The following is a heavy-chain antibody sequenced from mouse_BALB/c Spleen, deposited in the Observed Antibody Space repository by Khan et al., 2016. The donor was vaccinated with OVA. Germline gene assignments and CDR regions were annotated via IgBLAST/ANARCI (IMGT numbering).Heavy chain of an antibody. D-gene: IGHD2-4*01. CDR3: ARKDYYDYDPFPY. J-gene: IGHJ3*01. CDR2: IDYSGNT. V-gene: IGHV3-2*02. CDR1: GYSITSEYA. Sequence: QLEESGPGLVKPSLSLSLTCTVTGYSITSEYAWNWIRQFPGNKLEWMGYIDYSGNTRSNPSLKSRTSITRDTFKNQFFLQLNSVTAEDTATYYCARKDYYDYDPFPYWGQGTLVTVSA.